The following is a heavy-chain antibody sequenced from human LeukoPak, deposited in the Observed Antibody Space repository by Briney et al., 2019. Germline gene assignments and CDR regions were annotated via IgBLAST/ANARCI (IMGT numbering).Heavy chain of an antibody. Sequence: GGSLRLSCAASGFTVSSNYMSWVRQAPGKGLEWVSVIYSGGSTYYADSVKGRFTISRDNSKNTLYLQMNSLRAEDTAVYYCMTTRTGAGFDYWGQGTLVTVSS. CDR1: GFTVSSNY. V-gene: IGHV3-53*01. J-gene: IGHJ4*02. D-gene: IGHD4-11*01. CDR2: IYSGGST. CDR3: MTTRTGAGFDY.